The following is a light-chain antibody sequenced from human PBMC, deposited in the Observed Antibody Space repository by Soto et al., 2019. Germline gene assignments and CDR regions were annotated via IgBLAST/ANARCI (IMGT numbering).Light chain of an antibody. CDR3: SSYTNINTRACV. CDR1: SGDIGSYNR. Sequence: QSALTQTASVSGSPGQSITISCTGNSGDIGSYNRVSWYQQHPGKAPKLIIYEVTDRPSGVSNRFSGSKSGNTASLTISGLQAEDEAEYYCSSYTNINTRACVFGTGTKVTVL. J-gene: IGLJ1*01. V-gene: IGLV2-14*01. CDR2: EVT.